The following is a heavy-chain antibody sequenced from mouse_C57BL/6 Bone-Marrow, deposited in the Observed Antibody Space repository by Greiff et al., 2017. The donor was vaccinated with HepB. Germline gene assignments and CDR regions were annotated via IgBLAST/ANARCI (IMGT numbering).Heavy chain of an antibody. Sequence: VQLQQSGAELVRPGASVTLSCKASGYTFTDYEMHWVKQTPVHGLEWIGAIDPETGGTAYNQKFKSKAILTADKSSSTAYMELRSLTSEDSAVYYCTRSKVPYYYGSRGFDYWGQGTTLTVSS. D-gene: IGHD1-1*01. CDR1: GYTFTDYE. CDR2: IDPETGGT. J-gene: IGHJ2*01. V-gene: IGHV1-15*01. CDR3: TRSKVPYYYGSRGFDY.